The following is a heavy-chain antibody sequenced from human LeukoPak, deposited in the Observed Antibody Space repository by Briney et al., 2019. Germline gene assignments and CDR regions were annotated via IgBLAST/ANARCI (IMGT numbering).Heavy chain of an antibody. Sequence: PGGSLRLFCAVSGFTFNRCGMLWVRRAPGKGLEWVADISYDGSNKYYADSVKGRFTISRDNSKNTLYLQMNSLRAEDTAVYYCAKEGYSRGYYSYYYMDVWGKGTTVTVSS. CDR2: ISYDGSNK. J-gene: IGHJ6*03. V-gene: IGHV3-30*18. CDR1: GFTFNRCG. D-gene: IGHD6-13*01. CDR3: AKEGYSRGYYSYYYMDV.